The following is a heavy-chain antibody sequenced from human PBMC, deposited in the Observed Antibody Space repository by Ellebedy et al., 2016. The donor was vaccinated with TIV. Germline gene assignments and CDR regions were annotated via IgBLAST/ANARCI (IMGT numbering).Heavy chain of an antibody. Sequence: AASVKVSCKASGYTFTNFDIHWVRLASGQGLEWMGWMNPKSGDTVYSQKFQGRVTMTSNTPMNTAYMDLTSLRSDDTAVYYCARDGAVTTVFDYWGQGTLVTVSS. CDR2: MNPKSGDT. CDR1: GYTFTNFD. CDR3: ARDGAVTTVFDY. J-gene: IGHJ4*02. V-gene: IGHV1-8*01. D-gene: IGHD4-17*01.